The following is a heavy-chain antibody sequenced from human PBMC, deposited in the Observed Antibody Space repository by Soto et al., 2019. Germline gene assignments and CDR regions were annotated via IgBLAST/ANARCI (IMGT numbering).Heavy chain of an antibody. J-gene: IGHJ3*02. V-gene: IGHV3-33*01. Sequence: GGSLRLSCAASGFTFSSYGMHWVRQAPGKGLEWVAVIWYDGSNKYYADSVKGRFTISRDNSKNTLYLQMNSLRAEDTAVYYCARDQGSYGAFDIWGQGTMVTVSS. CDR3: ARDQGSYGAFDI. CDR1: GFTFSSYG. CDR2: IWYDGSNK. D-gene: IGHD1-26*01.